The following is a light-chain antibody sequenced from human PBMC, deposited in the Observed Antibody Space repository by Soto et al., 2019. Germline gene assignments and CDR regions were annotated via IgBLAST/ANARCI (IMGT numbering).Light chain of an antibody. V-gene: IGKV3-20*01. CDR3: KQYGSHRWT. Sequence: EVVLTQSPGSLSLSPGERATLSCRASQSVSSRYFGWYQQKPGQPPRLLIYGTSSRATGVPDRFSGSGSGTHFPPNPRSLEHEVFAFYSSKQYGSHRWTSGKGTKEKIK. CDR2: GTS. CDR1: QSVSSRY. J-gene: IGKJ1*01.